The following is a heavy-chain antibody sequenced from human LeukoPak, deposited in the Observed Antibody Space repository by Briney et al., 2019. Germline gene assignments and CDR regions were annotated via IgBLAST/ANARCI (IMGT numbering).Heavy chain of an antibody. D-gene: IGHD3-22*01. J-gene: IGHJ4*02. Sequence: GGSLRLSCAASGFTFSDYYMSWIRQAPGKGLEWVSYISSSGSTIYYADSVKGRFTISRDNAKNSLYLQMNSLRAEDTAVYYCARVGDLYYYDSSGHPWGQGTLVTVSS. V-gene: IGHV3-11*01. CDR1: GFTFSDYY. CDR3: ARVGDLYYYDSSGHP. CDR2: ISSSGSTI.